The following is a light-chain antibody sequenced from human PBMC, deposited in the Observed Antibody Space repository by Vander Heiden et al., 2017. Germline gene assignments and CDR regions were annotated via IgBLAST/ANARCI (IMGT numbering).Light chain of an antibody. CDR2: GDS. Sequence: SYELTQPPSVSVSPGQTARITCSGDALPKEYACWYQQKSGQAPVLVIYGDSKRPSGIPERFSGSRSETMATLTISGAQVDDEADYYCYSTDSSGNHRVFGGGTKLTVL. CDR1: ALPKEY. V-gene: IGLV3-10*01. J-gene: IGLJ2*01. CDR3: YSTDSSGNHRV.